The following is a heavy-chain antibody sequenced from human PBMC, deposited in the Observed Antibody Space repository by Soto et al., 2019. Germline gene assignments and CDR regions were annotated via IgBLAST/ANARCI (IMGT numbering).Heavy chain of an antibody. CDR2: ITVYNGNT. CDR1: GYTFTNYG. D-gene: IGHD5-18*01. CDR3: ARSYSYGSYWYFGY. V-gene: IGHV1-18*04. J-gene: IGHJ4*02. Sequence: ASVKVSCKASGYTFTNYGVSWVRQAPGQGLEWMGWITVYNGNTHYAQNLQGRVTMTTDTSTSTAHMELWSLGSDDTAVYYCARSYSYGSYWYFGYRGQGALFTISS.